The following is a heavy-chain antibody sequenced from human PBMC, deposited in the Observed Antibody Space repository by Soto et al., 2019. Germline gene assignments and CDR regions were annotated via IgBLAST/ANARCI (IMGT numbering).Heavy chain of an antibody. V-gene: IGHV1-69*13. CDR1: GGTFSSYA. Sequence: SVKVSCKASGGTFSSYAISWLRQTPEQGLEWMGGIIPIFGTANYAQKFQGRVTITADESTSTAYMELSSLRSEDTAVYYCARDRRITMVRGVINDAFDIWGQGTMVTVSS. J-gene: IGHJ3*02. CDR2: IIPIFGTA. D-gene: IGHD3-10*01. CDR3: ARDRRITMVRGVINDAFDI.